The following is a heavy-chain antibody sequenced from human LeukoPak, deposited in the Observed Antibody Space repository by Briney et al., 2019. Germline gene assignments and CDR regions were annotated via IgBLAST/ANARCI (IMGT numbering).Heavy chain of an antibody. Sequence: SETLSLTCTVSGGSVSSGSYYWSWIRQPPGKGLEWIGYIYYSGSTNYNPSLKTRVTISIDTSKNHFSLRLTSVTAADTAVYYCARDGRDTSALYYPLRFDSWGQGALVTVSS. V-gene: IGHV4-61*03. CDR2: IYYSGST. CDR1: GGSVSSGSYY. D-gene: IGHD2-2*01. J-gene: IGHJ4*02. CDR3: ARDGRDTSALYYPLRFDS.